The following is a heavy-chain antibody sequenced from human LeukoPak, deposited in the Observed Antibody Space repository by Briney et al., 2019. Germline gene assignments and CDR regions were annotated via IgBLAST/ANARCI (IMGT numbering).Heavy chain of an antibody. CDR2: VSYDGSNE. CDR1: GFTFSSYG. J-gene: IGHJ4*02. D-gene: IGHD2-8*01. V-gene: IGHV3-30*19. CDR3: TRKMVETFDY. Sequence: GGSLRLSCAASGFTFSSYGMHWVRQAPGKGLEWVALVSYDGSNESYADSVKGRFTISRDNSKNTLYLQLNSLRADDTAVYYCTRKMVETFDYWGQGTLVTVSS.